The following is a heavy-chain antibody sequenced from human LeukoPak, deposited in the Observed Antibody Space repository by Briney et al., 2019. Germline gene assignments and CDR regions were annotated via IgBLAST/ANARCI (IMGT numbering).Heavy chain of an antibody. J-gene: IGHJ4*02. CDR2: ISWNSGSI. D-gene: IGHD6-13*01. CDR1: GFTFDDYA. V-gene: IGHV3-9*01. Sequence: GGSLRLSCAASGFTFDDYAMHWVRQAPGKGLEWVSGISWNSGSIGYADSVKGRFTISRDNAKNSLYLQMSSLRAEDTALYYCAKAAAAGHPFDYWGQGTLVTVSS. CDR3: AKAAAAGHPFDY.